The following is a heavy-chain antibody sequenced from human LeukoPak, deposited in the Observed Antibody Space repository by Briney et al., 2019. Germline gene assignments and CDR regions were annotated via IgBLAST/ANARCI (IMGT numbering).Heavy chain of an antibody. V-gene: IGHV1-2*02. CDR1: GYTFTSYA. CDR2: INPNSGGT. Sequence: ASVKVSCKASGYTFTSYAMHWVRQAPGQGLEWMGWINPNSGGTNYAQKFQGRVTMTRDTSISTAYMELSRLTSDDTAVYYCARGERGYNCDWGQGTLVTVSS. D-gene: IGHD5-18*01. CDR3: ARGERGYNCD. J-gene: IGHJ4*02.